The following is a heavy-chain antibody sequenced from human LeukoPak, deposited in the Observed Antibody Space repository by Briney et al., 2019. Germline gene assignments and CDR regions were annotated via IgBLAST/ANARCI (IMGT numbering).Heavy chain of an antibody. V-gene: IGHV3-23*01. CDR3: AKAQGYYDC. CDR1: GFTLSSYG. CDR2: IGVGGTT. J-gene: IGHJ4*02. Sequence: GGSLRLSCAASGFTLSSYGMNWVRQAPGKGLEWVSGIGVGGTTYYADSVKGRFTISRDTSKNTLYVQMNSLRAEDTAVYYCAKAQGYYDCWGQGTLVTVSS. D-gene: IGHD3-22*01.